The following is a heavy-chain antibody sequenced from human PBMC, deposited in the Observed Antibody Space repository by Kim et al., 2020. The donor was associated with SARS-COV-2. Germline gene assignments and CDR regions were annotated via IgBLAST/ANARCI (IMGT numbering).Heavy chain of an antibody. CDR3: ARGSGSYYIH. J-gene: IGHJ4*02. V-gene: IGHV3-7*01. D-gene: IGHD3-10*01. CDR1: GFTFSSYW. CDR2: VKQDGSER. Sequence: GGSLRLSCAASGFTFSSYWMSWVRQAPGKGLEWVANVKQDGSERNYVDSVKGRFTISRDNAKNSLYPQMDSLRAEDTAVYYCARGSGSYYIHWGQGTLVTVSS.